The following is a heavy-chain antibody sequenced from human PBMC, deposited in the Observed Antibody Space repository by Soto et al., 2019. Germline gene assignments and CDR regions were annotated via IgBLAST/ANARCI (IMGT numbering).Heavy chain of an antibody. J-gene: IGHJ4*02. CDR1: GYTFTSSY. V-gene: IGHV1-46*01. Sequence: QVQLVQSGAEVKDPGASVKVSCKASGYTFTSSYIHWVRQAPGQGLEWMAIINPNGGSTNFAQNLQGRVTLTRDTSTNTVYMELSSLRSEDTAVYYCARSLAAGDYWVQGTLVTVSS. D-gene: IGHD6-13*01. CDR2: INPNGGST. CDR3: ARSLAAGDY.